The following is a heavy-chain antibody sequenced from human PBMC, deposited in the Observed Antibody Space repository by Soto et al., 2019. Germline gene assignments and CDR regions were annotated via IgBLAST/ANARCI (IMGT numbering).Heavy chain of an antibody. D-gene: IGHD1-26*01. V-gene: IGHV3-74*01. J-gene: IGHJ4*02. CDR2: IDSDGSIT. CDR1: GFTFNTW. Sequence: RRLSCAASGFTFNTWMHWVRQAPGEGLVWVSSIDSDGSITSYADSVKGRFTISRDNAKNTLYLQMNSLRAEDTAVYYCATLGLKQAFWGQGTLVTVSS. CDR3: ATLGLKQAF.